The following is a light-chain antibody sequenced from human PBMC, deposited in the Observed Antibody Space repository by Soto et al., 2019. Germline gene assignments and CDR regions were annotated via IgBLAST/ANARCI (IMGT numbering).Light chain of an antibody. V-gene: IGLV8-61*01. CDR1: SGSVSTNYY. CDR3: ALYMGSGIWV. CDR2: STT. J-gene: IGLJ3*02. Sequence: QAVVTQEPSFSVSPGGTVTLTCGLSSGSVSTNYYPSWYQQTPGQAPRTLIYSTTTRSSGVPDRFSGSILGNKAALTITGAQADDECDYYCALYMGSGIWVFGGGTKVTVL.